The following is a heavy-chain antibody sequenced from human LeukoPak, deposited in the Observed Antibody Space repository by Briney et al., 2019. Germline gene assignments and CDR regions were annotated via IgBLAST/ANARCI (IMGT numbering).Heavy chain of an antibody. CDR1: GGSISSYY. J-gene: IGHJ4*02. CDR2: IYYSGST. D-gene: IGHD1-1*01. CDR3: ARDFGGTTGYYFDY. V-gene: IGHV4-59*01. Sequence: SETLSLTCTVSGGSISSYYWSWIRQPPGKGREWLGYIYYSGSTNYNPSLKSRVTISVDTSKNQFSLKLSSVTAADTAVYYCARDFGGTTGYYFDYWGQGTLVTVSS.